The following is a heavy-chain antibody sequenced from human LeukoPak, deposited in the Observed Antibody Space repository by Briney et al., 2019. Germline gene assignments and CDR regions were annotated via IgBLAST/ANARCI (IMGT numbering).Heavy chain of an antibody. Sequence: GGSLRLSCAASGFTVSNNWMHWVRQAPGKGLVWVSRINSDGTSTSYAESVKGRFTISRDNAKNTLYLQMNSLRAEDTAVYFCAKLDYYDTHWGQGTLVTVSS. V-gene: IGHV3-74*01. D-gene: IGHD3-22*01. CDR3: AKLDYYDTH. CDR1: GFTVSNNW. J-gene: IGHJ4*02. CDR2: INSDGTST.